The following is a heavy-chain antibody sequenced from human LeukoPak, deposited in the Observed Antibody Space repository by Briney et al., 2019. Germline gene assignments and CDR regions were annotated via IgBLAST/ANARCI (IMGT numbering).Heavy chain of an antibody. CDR1: GFTFSSYA. D-gene: IGHD3-22*01. CDR3: AKTPEYYYDSSGYFDY. Sequence: PGGSLRLSCAASGFTFSSYAMSWVRQAPGKGLEWVSAISGSGGSTYYADSVKGRFTISRDNSKSTLYLQMNSLRAEDTAVYYCAKTPEYYYDSSGYFDYWGQGTLVTVSS. J-gene: IGHJ4*02. CDR2: ISGSGGST. V-gene: IGHV3-23*01.